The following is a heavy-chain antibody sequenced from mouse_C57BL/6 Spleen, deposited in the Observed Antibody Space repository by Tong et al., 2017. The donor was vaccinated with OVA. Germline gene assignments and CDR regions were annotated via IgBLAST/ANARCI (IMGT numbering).Heavy chain of an antibody. V-gene: IGHV1-9*01. CDR2: INPGSGGT. D-gene: IGHD1-1*01. J-gene: IGHJ4*01. Sequence: VQLQESGAELMKPGASVKLSCKATGYTFTGYWIEWVKQRPGHGLEWIGVINPGSGGTNYNEKFKGKATLTADKSSSTAYMQLSSLTSEDSAVYYCARVDYYGAMDYWGQGTSVTVSS. CDR1: GYTFTGYW. CDR3: ARVDYYGAMDY.